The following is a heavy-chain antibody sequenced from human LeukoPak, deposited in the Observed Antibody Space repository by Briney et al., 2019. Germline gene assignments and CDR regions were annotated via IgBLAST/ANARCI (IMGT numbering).Heavy chain of an antibody. CDR3: ARDRVGSSWSEFDY. V-gene: IGHV3-64*01. CDR2: INNSGNSA. J-gene: IGHJ4*02. Sequence: GGSLRLSCAASGFTFSYYAMYWVRQAPGKGLEYVSGINNSGNSASYANSVKGRFTVSRDNSENTLYLQLRSLRAEDMAVYYCARDRVGSSWSEFDYWGQGTLVTVSS. CDR1: GFTFSYYA. D-gene: IGHD6-13*01.